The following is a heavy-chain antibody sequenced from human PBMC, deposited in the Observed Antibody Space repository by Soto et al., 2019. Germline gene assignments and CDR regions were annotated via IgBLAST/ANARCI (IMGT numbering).Heavy chain of an antibody. J-gene: IGHJ4*02. CDR2: IYYSGGT. CDR1: GGSISSSSYY. V-gene: IGHV4-39*01. Sequence: QLQLQESGPGLVKPSETLSLTCSVSGGSISSSSYYWGWIRQPPGKGLEWIGSIYYSGGTYYNPSLKSRVTISVDTSKNQFSLKLSSVTAADTAVYYCARHRNRPGYGSWSYWGQGTLVTVSS. D-gene: IGHD3-10*01. CDR3: ARHRNRPGYGSWSY.